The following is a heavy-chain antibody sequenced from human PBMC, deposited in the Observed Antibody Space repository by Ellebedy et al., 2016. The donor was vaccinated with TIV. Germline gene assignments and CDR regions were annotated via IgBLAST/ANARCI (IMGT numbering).Heavy chain of an antibody. D-gene: IGHD4-17*01. CDR1: GFSFRSYW. CDR3: ATDGSYGDYRSPAHAFVL. J-gene: IGHJ3*01. Sequence: GGSLRLSCAAYGFSFRSYWMSWVRQAPGKGLEWVANMRQDGGDKYYVDSVKGRFTVSRDNANNSLYLHMTSLRPDDTAVYYCATDGSYGDYRSPAHAFVLWGRGTLVTVSP. V-gene: IGHV3-7*01. CDR2: MRQDGGDK.